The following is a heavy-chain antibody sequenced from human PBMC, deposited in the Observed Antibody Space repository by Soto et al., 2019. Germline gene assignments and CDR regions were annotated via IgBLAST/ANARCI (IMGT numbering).Heavy chain of an antibody. CDR3: ARDRRYNWLDP. J-gene: IGHJ5*02. CDR2: IYSGGST. V-gene: IGHV4-31*03. CDR1: GGSISSDGYY. Sequence: QVQLQESGPGLVKPSQTLSLTCTVSGGSISSDGYYWSWIRQHPGRGLEWIGYIYSGGSTYYTPSLKSRVTISVDTSKNQFSLKLSSVTAADTAVYYCARDRRYNWLDPLGQGTLVTVSS.